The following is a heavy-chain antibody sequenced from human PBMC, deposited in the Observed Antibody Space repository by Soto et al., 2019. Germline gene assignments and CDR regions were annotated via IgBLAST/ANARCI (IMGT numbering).Heavy chain of an antibody. CDR3: ARHGYSNYDYYYYGMDV. V-gene: IGHV5-51*01. J-gene: IGHJ6*02. Sequence: GESLKISCKGSGYSFTSYWIGWVRQMPGKGLEWMGIIYPGDSDTRYSPSFQGQVTISADKSISTAYLQWSSLKASDTAMYYCARHGYSNYDYYYYGMDVCGQRTTVTVSS. D-gene: IGHD4-4*01. CDR1: GYSFTSYW. CDR2: IYPGDSDT.